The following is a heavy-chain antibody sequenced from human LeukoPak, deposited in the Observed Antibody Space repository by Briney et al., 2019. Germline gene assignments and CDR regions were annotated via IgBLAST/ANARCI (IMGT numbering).Heavy chain of an antibody. CDR1: GYTFSTYY. D-gene: IGHD5/OR15-5a*01. CDR3: ARDPRGNSVYVFDY. J-gene: IGHJ4*02. Sequence: EASVKVSCKASGYTFSTYYIHWVRQAPGQGLEWVGVINPSGGTTTYAQKFQGRVTMTRDTSTSTIYMELSSLRSEDTAVYYCARDPRGNSVYVFDYWGQGTLVTVSS. V-gene: IGHV1-46*01. CDR2: INPSGGTT.